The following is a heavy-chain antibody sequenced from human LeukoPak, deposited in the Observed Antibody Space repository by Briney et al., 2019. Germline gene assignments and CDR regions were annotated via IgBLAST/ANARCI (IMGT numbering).Heavy chain of an antibody. J-gene: IGHJ4*02. V-gene: IGHV1-18*01. Sequence: GASVKVSCKASGYTFTSYGISWVRQAPGQGLEWMGWISAYNGNTNYAQKLQGRVTMTTDTSTSTAYMELRSLRSDDTAVYYCARGLTYYYDSSGYYSDYWGQGTLVTVSS. CDR1: GYTFTSYG. D-gene: IGHD3-22*01. CDR2: ISAYNGNT. CDR3: ARGLTYYYDSSGYYSDY.